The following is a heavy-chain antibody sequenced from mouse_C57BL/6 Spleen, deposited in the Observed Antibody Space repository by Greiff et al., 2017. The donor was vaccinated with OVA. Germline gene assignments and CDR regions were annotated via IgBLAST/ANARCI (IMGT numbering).Heavy chain of an antibody. CDR2: INPNNGGT. CDR1: GYTFTDYY. CDR3: ARSDDLYGSSSLYYAMDY. Sequence: EVQLQQSGPELVKPGASVKISCKASGYTFTDYYMNWVKQSHGKSLEWIGDINPNNGGTSYNQKFKGKATLTVDESSSTAYMELRSLTSEDSAVYYCARSDDLYGSSSLYYAMDYWGQGTSVTVSS. D-gene: IGHD1-1*01. V-gene: IGHV1-26*01. J-gene: IGHJ4*01.